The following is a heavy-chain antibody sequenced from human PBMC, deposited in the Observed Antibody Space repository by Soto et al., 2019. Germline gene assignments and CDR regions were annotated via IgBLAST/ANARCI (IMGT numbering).Heavy chain of an antibody. CDR3: TKDRAPRTNRSCDWSPPRGWFDP. J-gene: IGHJ5*02. Sequence: PGGSLRLSCAASGFSLRDYGMHWVRQAPGKGLEYVAAVSDDGSEQYYADSVRGRFTISRDNSKNTVYLQLDSLTTGDTAVYYCTKDRAPRTNRSCDWSPPRGWFDPWGQGTLVTVS. CDR2: VSDDGSEQ. D-gene: IGHD3-9*01. V-gene: IGHV3-30*17. CDR1: GFSLRDYG.